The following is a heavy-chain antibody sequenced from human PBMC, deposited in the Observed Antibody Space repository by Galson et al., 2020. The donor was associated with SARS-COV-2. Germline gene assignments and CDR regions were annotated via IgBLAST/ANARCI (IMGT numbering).Heavy chain of an antibody. CDR3: ARAVTFGVVMIRLSGGFDY. D-gene: IGHD3-3*01. Sequence: GGSLRLSCVASGLNFNDDYMIWIRQAPGQGLEWVSYISGRSSYREYADSVKGRFTISRDNAKNSLYLEMNNLRAEDTAVYYCARAVTFGVVMIRLSGGFDYWGQGTVVTVSS. CDR1: GLNFNDDY. CDR2: ISGRSSYR. J-gene: IGHJ4*02. V-gene: IGHV3-11*06.